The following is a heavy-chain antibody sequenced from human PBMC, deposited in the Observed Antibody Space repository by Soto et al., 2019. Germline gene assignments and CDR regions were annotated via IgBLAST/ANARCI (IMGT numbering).Heavy chain of an antibody. CDR3: AKDKAVDYYGSGSYDY. CDR1: GFTFSSYG. V-gene: IGHV3-30*18. J-gene: IGHJ4*02. CDR2: ISYDGSNK. D-gene: IGHD3-10*01. Sequence: ESGGGVVQPGRSLRLSCAASGFTFSSYGMHWVRQAPGKGLEWVAVISYDGSNKYYADSVKGRFTISRDNSKNTLYLQMNSLRAEDTAVYYCAKDKAVDYYGSGSYDYWGQGTLVTVSS.